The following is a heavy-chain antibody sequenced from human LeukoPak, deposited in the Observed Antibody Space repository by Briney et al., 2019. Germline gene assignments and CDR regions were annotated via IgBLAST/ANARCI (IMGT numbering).Heavy chain of an antibody. J-gene: IGHJ4*02. CDR1: GGSISSGDYY. CDR3: ARAPVGFCSGGTCKRYFDY. D-gene: IGHD2-15*01. V-gene: IGHV4-30-4*01. CDR2: ISYSGRI. Sequence: SETLSLTCTVSGGSISSGDYYWSWIRQPPGKGLEWIGYISYSGRISYNPSLMNRVTMSVDTSKNQFSLKLSSVTAADTALYYCARAPVGFCSGGTCKRYFDYWGQGTLVTVSS.